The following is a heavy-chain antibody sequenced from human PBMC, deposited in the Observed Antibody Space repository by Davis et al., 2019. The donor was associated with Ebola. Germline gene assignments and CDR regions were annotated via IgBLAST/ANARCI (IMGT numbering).Heavy chain of an antibody. CDR3: ARDAFSLSRYDTEDH. CDR2: ISGSATST. D-gene: IGHD3-9*01. J-gene: IGHJ4*02. CDR1: GFTVSSNY. V-gene: IGHV3-11*04. Sequence: PGGSLRLSCAASGFTVSSNYMSWVRQAPGKGLEWVSYISGSATSTFYADSVKGRFTISRDNARDSLYLQMDSLRVEDTAIYYCARDAFSLSRYDTEDHWGQGTLVTVSS.